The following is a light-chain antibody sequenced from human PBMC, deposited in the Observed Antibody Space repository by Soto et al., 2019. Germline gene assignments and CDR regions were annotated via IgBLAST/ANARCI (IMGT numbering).Light chain of an antibody. CDR1: QSISSW. V-gene: IGKV1-5*01. Sequence: DIQMTQSPSNLSASVGDRVTITCRASQSISSWLAWYQQKPGKAPKLLIYDASSLESGVPSRFSGSGSGTEFTLTISSLQPDDFATYYCQQYNSYLWTFGQGTKVDIK. J-gene: IGKJ1*01. CDR2: DAS. CDR3: QQYNSYLWT.